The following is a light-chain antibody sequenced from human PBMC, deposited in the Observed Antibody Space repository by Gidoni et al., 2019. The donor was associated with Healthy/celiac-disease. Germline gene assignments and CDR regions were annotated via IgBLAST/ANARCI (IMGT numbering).Light chain of an antibody. CDR2: DTS. CDR1: TGAVTSGHY. Sequence: QAVVTQVPSLPVSPGGTVTLTCGPSTGAVTSGHYPYWFQQKPGQAPRTLIYDTSNKHSWTPARFSGSLLGGKAALTLSGAQPEDEAEYYCLLSYSGARLWVFGGGTKLTVL. V-gene: IGLV7-46*01. J-gene: IGLJ3*02. CDR3: LLSYSGARLWV.